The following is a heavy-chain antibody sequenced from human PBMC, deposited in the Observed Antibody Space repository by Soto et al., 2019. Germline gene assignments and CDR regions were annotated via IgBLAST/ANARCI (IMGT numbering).Heavy chain of an antibody. CDR2: INPTGSVT. CDR1: GFTFRNYW. D-gene: IGHD3-10*01. J-gene: IGHJ4*02. Sequence: EVQLVESGGGLVQPGGSLRLSCAASGFTFRNYWMHWVRQAPGKGLVWVSRINPTGSVTSYADSVKGRFSISRDNAEDTLSLQMNSLRGEDTAVYYCARVRNGEYSFDYWGQGTLVTVSS. CDR3: ARVRNGEYSFDY. V-gene: IGHV3-74*01.